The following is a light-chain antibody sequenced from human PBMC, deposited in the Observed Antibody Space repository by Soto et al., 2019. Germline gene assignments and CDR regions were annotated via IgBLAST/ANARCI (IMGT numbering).Light chain of an antibody. CDR2: TNN. V-gene: IGLV1-44*01. CDR3: AAWDDSLNGWV. CDR1: SSNIGSKT. J-gene: IGLJ3*02. Sequence: QSVLTQPPSASGTPGQRVTISCSGSSSNIGSKTVNWYQQLPGTAPKHLIYTNNQRPSGVPDRFSGSKSGTSASLAISGLQSEDEADYYCAAWDDSLNGWVFGGGTKLTVL.